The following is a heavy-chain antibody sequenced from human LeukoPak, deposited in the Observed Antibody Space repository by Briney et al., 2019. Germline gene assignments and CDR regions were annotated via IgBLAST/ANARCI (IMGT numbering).Heavy chain of an antibody. D-gene: IGHD3-16*01. CDR2: ISWNSGTI. CDR1: GFTFDDYA. V-gene: IGHV3-9*01. CDR3: AKDVDSTWGSIDY. J-gene: IGHJ4*02. Sequence: GGSLRLSCAASGFTFDDYAMHWVRQAPGKGLEWVSSISWNSGTIGYANSVKGRFTISRDNAKNSLYLQMNSLRPEDTALYYCAKDVDSTWGSIDYWGQGILVTVSS.